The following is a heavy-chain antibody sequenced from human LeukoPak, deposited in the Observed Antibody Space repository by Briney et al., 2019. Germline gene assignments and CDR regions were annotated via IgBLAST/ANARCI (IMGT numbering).Heavy chain of an antibody. Sequence: PGGSLRLSCAASGFTFSSYWMYWVRQAPGKGPVWVARINTDGSSLNYADSVKGRFTITRDNAKNTLYLQTNSLGAADTAIYYCARPINYYDSSGYYYVRYFHSWGQGNPVALSS. V-gene: IGHV3-74*01. CDR1: GFTFSSYW. CDR2: INTDGSSL. J-gene: IGHJ4*02. CDR3: ARPINYYDSSGYYYVRYFHS. D-gene: IGHD3-22*01.